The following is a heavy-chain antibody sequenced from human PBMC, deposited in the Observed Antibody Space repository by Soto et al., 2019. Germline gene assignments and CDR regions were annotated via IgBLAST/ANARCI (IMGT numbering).Heavy chain of an antibody. D-gene: IGHD4-17*01. CDR1: GFTFSSYA. Sequence: GGSLRLSCAASGFTFSSYAMHWVRQAPGKGLEWVAVISYDGSNKYYADSVKGRFTISRDNSKNTLYLQMNSLRAEDTAVYYCARATTRGAFDIWGQGTMVTVSS. CDR2: ISYDGSNK. V-gene: IGHV3-30-3*01. J-gene: IGHJ3*02. CDR3: ARATTRGAFDI.